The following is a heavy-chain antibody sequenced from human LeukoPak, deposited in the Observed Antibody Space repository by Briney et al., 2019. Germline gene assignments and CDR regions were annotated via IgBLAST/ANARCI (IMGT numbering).Heavy chain of an antibody. CDR3: ARQTARNSFSAWELLGSNPYYFDY. D-gene: IGHD1-26*01. V-gene: IGHV4-39*01. CDR1: GGFISSSSYY. CDR2: IYYSGST. J-gene: IGHJ4*02. Sequence: SETLSLTCTVSGGFISSSSYYWGWIRQASGKGLEWIGSIYYSGSTYYNPTLKSRVTISVDTSKNQFSLKLSSVTAADTAVYYCARQTARNSFSAWELLGSNPYYFDYWGQGTLVTVSS.